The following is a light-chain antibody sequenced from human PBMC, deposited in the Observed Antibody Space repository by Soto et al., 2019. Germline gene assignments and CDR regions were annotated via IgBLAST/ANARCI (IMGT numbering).Light chain of an antibody. Sequence: QSALTQPASVSGSPGQSITISCAGSSSDIGGFNYVSWYQKHPGKAPPLIIYEVINRRSGGSNRFSGAKSGNTASLTISGLLAEDEANYHCSSYTSSSTVIFGGGTKLTVL. CDR3: SSYTSSSTVI. CDR1: SSDIGGFNY. CDR2: EVI. V-gene: IGLV2-14*01. J-gene: IGLJ2*01.